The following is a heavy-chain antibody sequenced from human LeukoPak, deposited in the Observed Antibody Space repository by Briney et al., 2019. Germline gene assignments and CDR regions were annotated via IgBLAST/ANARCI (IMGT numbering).Heavy chain of an antibody. Sequence: KPGESLKISCKGSGYSFSTYWIAWVRQMPGKGLEWMGIIYPGDSDTRYSPSFQGQVTISADKSISTAYLQWSSLRASDTAMYYCARLLEGVAGIWGYWGQGTLVTVSS. CDR1: GYSFSTYW. CDR3: ARLLEGVAGIWGY. V-gene: IGHV5-51*01. CDR2: IYPGDSDT. D-gene: IGHD6-19*01. J-gene: IGHJ4*02.